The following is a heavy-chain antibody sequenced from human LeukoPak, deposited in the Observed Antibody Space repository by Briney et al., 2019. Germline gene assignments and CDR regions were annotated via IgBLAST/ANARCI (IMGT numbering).Heavy chain of an antibody. D-gene: IGHD3-10*01. CDR1: GGSISSYY. V-gene: IGHV4-4*08. Sequence: SETLSLTCTVSGGSISSYYWSWIRQPPGKGLEWIGRIYTSGSTNYNPSLKSRVTISVDTSKNQFSLKLSSVTAADTAVYYCARSYYYGSGSYYNPYYFDYWGQGTLVTVSS. J-gene: IGHJ4*02. CDR2: IYTSGST. CDR3: ARSYYYGSGSYYNPYYFDY.